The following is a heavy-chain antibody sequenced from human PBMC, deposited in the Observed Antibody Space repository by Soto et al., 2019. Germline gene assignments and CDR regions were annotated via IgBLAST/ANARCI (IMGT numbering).Heavy chain of an antibody. CDR1: GGSISSYY. J-gene: IGHJ4*02. CDR3: ARGVTSGGSCLDY. D-gene: IGHD2-15*01. Sequence: SETLSLTCTVSGGSISSYYWSWIRQPPGKGPEWIGYIYYSGSTNYNPSLKSRVTISVDTSKNQFSLKLSSVTAADTAVYYCARGVTSGGSCLDYWGQGTLVTVSS. V-gene: IGHV4-59*01. CDR2: IYYSGST.